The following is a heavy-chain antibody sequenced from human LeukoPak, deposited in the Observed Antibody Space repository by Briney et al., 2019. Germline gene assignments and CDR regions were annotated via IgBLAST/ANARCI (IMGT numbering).Heavy chain of an antibody. J-gene: IGHJ6*02. CDR3: AKGDCSGGSCYAYYYYYYGMDV. V-gene: IGHV3-23*01. Sequence: PGGSLRLSCAASGFTFSSYAMSWVRQAPGKGLEWVSAISGSGGSTYYADSVKGRFTISRDNSKNTLYLQMNSLRAEDTAVYYCAKGDCSGGSCYAYYYYYYGMDVWGQGTTVTVSS. D-gene: IGHD2-15*01. CDR1: GFTFSSYA. CDR2: ISGSGGST.